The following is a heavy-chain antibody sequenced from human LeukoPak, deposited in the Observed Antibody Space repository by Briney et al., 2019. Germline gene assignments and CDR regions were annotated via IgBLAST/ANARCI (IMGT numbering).Heavy chain of an antibody. CDR3: ARDKIEGPTKLDY. D-gene: IGHD1-1*01. CDR1: GVTFPRFW. V-gene: IGHV3-7*01. J-gene: IGHJ4*02. Sequence: PGGSLRLSCADSGVTFPRFWMNWVRQAPGKGLEWVANIKQDESEKYYVDSVKGRFTISRDNAKNSLYLQMNSLRAEDTAVYYCARDKIEGPTKLDYWGQGILVTVSS. CDR2: IKQDESEK.